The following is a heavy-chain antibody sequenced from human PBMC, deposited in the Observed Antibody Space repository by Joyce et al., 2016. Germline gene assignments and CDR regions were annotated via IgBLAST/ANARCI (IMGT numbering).Heavy chain of an antibody. V-gene: IGHV3-66*02. J-gene: IGHJ5*02. CDR1: GFSVSSKG. CDR3: ARAISVEERA. D-gene: IGHD2-21*01. Sequence: EVQLVESGGGLVQPGDSLRLSCAASGFSVSSKGMHWVRQAPGTGVEWVSHMNSGGNTYYGDSVKGRFTISRDNSKNTLYLQMNSLRAEDTAVYYCARAISVEERAWGQGTLVTVSS. CDR2: MNSGGNT.